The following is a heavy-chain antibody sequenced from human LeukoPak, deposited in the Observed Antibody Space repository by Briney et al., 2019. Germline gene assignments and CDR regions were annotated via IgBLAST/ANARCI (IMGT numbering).Heavy chain of an antibody. V-gene: IGHV1-69*13. CDR3: ATRNYYGGASDI. CDR2: IIPIFGTA. J-gene: IGHJ3*02. Sequence: SVKVSCKASGGTFSSYAISWVRQAPGQGLEWMGGIIPIFGTANYAQKFQGRVTITADESTSTAYMELSSLRSEDTAVYYCATRNYYGGASDIWGQGTMVTVSS. CDR1: GGTFSSYA. D-gene: IGHD3-10*01.